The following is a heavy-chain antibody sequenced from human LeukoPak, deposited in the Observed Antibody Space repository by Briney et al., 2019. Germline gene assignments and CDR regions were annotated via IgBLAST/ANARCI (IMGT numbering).Heavy chain of an antibody. V-gene: IGHV3-7*01. CDR2: IKQDGSEK. J-gene: IGHJ5*02. CDR1: GFTFSSYW. D-gene: IGHD4-17*01. Sequence: GGSLRLSCAASGFTFSSYWMSWVRQAPGKGLEWVANIKQDGSEKYYVDSVKGRFTISRDNAKNSLYLQMNSLRAEGTAVYYCARGRGDGETGWFDPWGQGTLVTVSS. CDR3: ARGRGDGETGWFDP.